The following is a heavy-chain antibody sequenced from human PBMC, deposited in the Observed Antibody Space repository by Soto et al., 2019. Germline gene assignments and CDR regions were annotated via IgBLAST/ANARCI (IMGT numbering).Heavy chain of an antibody. CDR3: ARDRRRKVERPDAFDI. J-gene: IGHJ3*02. D-gene: IGHD6-25*01. CDR1: GYTFTSYG. CDR2: ISAYNGNT. Sequence: GASVKVSCKASGYTFTSYGISWVRQAPGQGLEWMGWISAYNGNTNYAQKLQGRVTMTTDTSTSTAYMELRSLRSDDTAVYYCARDRRRKVERPDAFDIWGQGTMVTLSS. V-gene: IGHV1-18*01.